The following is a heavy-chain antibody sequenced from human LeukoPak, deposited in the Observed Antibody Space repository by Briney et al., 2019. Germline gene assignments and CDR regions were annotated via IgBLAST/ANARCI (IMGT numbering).Heavy chain of an antibody. CDR3: ARSIMTMGRGEDY. J-gene: IGHJ4*02. V-gene: IGHV1-18*01. Sequence: GASVKVSCKASGYTFTNYGISWVRQAPGQGLEWMGWISGYNGNTNYAQKLQGRVTMTTDTSTSAGYMELRSLRFDDTAVYYCARSIMTMGRGEDYWGQGTLVTVSS. CDR2: ISGYNGNT. D-gene: IGHD3-10*01. CDR1: GYTFTNYG.